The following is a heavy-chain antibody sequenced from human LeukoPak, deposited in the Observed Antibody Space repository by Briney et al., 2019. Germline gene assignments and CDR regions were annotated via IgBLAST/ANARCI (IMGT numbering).Heavy chain of an antibody. V-gene: IGHV4-30-4*01. CDR2: MYYSGST. Sequence: SQTLSLTCTVSGGSISSGDYYWSWIRQPPGKCLEWIAYMYYSGSTYYNPSLKSRVTMSADTSKNQLSLKLSSVTAADTAVYYCARPYYYDSRIDPWGQGILVTVSS. D-gene: IGHD3-22*01. CDR1: GGSISSGDYY. CDR3: ARPYYYDSRIDP. J-gene: IGHJ5*02.